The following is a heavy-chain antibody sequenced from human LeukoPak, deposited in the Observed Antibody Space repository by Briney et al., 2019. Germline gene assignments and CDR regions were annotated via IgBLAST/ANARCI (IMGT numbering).Heavy chain of an antibody. Sequence: SETLSLTCTVSGASISNYYWSWIRQPPGKGLEWIGYIYHSGSTNYNPSLKSRVTISVDTSKNQFSLKLSSVTAADTAVYYCAKSDDSGWLTWFDPWGQGTLVTVSS. CDR1: GASISNYY. CDR2: IYHSGST. D-gene: IGHD6-19*01. CDR3: AKSDDSGWLTWFDP. J-gene: IGHJ5*02. V-gene: IGHV4-59*01.